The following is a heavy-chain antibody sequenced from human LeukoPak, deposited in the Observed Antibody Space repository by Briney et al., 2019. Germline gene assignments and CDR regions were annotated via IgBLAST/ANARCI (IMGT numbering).Heavy chain of an antibody. CDR1: GFTFDDYT. Sequence: GGSLRLSCAASGFTFDDYTMHWVRQAPGKGLEWVSGISWNSGSIGYADSVKGRFTISRDNAKNSLYLQMNSLRAEDTALYYCAKDLRVGLSYGFDYWGQGTLVTVSS. D-gene: IGHD4-17*01. J-gene: IGHJ4*02. V-gene: IGHV3-9*01. CDR2: ISWNSGSI. CDR3: AKDLRVGLSYGFDY.